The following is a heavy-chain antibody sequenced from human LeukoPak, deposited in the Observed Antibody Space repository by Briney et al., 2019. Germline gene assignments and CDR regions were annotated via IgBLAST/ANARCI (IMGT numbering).Heavy chain of an antibody. J-gene: IGHJ6*02. V-gene: IGHV3-33*01. CDR2: IWYDGSNK. Sequence: GGSLRLSCAASGFTFSSYGMHWVRLAPGKGLEWVAVIWYDGSNKYYADSVKGRFTISRDNSKNTLYLQMNSLRAEDTAVYYCARDPGSCSSWYFARKDYYYYYGMDVWGQGTTVTVSS. CDR1: GFTFSSYG. D-gene: IGHD6-13*01. CDR3: ARDPGSCSSWYFARKDYYYYYGMDV.